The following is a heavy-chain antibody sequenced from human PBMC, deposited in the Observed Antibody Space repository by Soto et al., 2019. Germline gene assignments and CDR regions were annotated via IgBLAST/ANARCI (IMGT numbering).Heavy chain of an antibody. V-gene: IGHV4-30-2*01. Sequence: ASETLSLTCAVSGGSINSDPYSWSWIRQPPGKGLEWIGYIHHSGSTYYNPSLKSRVTISVDRFRNQFSLRLTSVTAADTAVFYCARGGYYDGTGYGFEPWGQGTLVTVSS. CDR3: ARGGYYDGTGYGFEP. J-gene: IGHJ5*02. D-gene: IGHD3-22*01. CDR1: GGSINSDPYS. CDR2: IHHSGST.